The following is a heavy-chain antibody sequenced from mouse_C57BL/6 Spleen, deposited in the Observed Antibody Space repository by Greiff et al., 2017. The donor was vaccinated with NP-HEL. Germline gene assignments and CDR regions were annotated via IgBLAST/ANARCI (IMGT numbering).Heavy chain of an antibody. J-gene: IGHJ2*01. D-gene: IGHD1-1*02. CDR3: TGGNFDY. Sequence: VQLQESGAELVRPGASVTLSCKASGYTFTDYEMHWVKQTPVHGLEWIGAIDPETGGTAYNQKFKGKAILTADKSSSTAYMELRSLTSEDSAVYYCTGGNFDYWGQGTTLTVSS. CDR2: IDPETGGT. CDR1: GYTFTDYE. V-gene: IGHV1-15*01.